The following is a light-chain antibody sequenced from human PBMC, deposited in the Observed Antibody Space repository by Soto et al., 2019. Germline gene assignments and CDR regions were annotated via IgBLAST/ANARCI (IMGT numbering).Light chain of an antibody. CDR3: QQFNDYPIT. CDR1: QGISSY. V-gene: IGKV1-9*01. CDR2: AAS. Sequence: DIQMTQSSSTLSVSVAVRVTITCRASQGISSYLAWYQQKPGKAPKLLMYAASTLQRGVPSRFSGSGSGTEFTLAISSLQPEDFATYYCQQFNDYPITFGQGTRLEIK. J-gene: IGKJ5*01.